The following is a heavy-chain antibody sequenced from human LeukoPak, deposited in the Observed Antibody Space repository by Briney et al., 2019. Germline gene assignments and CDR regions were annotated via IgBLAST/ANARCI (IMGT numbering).Heavy chain of an antibody. D-gene: IGHD3-22*01. V-gene: IGHV1-2*02. CDR1: GYTFTGYY. CDR3: ARVQSITMIVALGY. Sequence: ASVKVSCKASGYTFTGYYMHWVRQAPGQGLEWMGWINPNSGGTNYAQKFQGRVTMTRGTSISTAYMELSRLRSDDTAVYYCARVQSITMIVALGYWGQGTLVTVSS. J-gene: IGHJ4*02. CDR2: INPNSGGT.